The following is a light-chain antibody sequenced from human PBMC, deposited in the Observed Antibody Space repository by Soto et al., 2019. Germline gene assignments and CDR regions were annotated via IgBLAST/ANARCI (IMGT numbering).Light chain of an antibody. J-gene: IGLJ3*02. V-gene: IGLV2-14*01. CDR3: CSYTSSSIRV. CDR2: EVR. CDR1: SSDVGGYNH. Sequence: QSALTQPASVSGSPGQSITISCTGTSSDVGGYNHVSWYQQHPGKAPKLIIYEVRNRPSGVSNRLSGSKSGNTASLTMSGLQADDEADYYCCSYTSSSIRVFGGGTKLTVL.